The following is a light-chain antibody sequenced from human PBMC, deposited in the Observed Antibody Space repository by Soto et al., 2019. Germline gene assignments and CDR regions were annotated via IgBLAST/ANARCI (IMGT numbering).Light chain of an antibody. CDR1: QSIPTW. CDR2: DAS. Sequence: DIHMTQSPSTLSASVGDTFTITCRASQSIPTWLAWYRHKPGEAPRLLILDASNLEGGVPSRFRGSGSGTEFTLTISSLQPDDFATYYCLQYNGDSGTFGQGTKVDIK. J-gene: IGKJ1*01. CDR3: LQYNGDSGT. V-gene: IGKV1-5*01.